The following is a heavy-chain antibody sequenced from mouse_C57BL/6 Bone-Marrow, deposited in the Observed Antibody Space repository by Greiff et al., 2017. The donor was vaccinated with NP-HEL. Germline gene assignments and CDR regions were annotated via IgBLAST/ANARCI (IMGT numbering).Heavy chain of an antibody. CDR3: ARHYGSSYRYFDV. Sequence: VQLQESGAELARPGASVKLSCKASGYTFTSYGISWVKQRTGQGLEWIGEIYPRSGNTYYNEKFKGKATLTADKSSSTAYMELRSLTSEDSAGYFCARHYGSSYRYFDVWGTGTTVTVSS. CDR1: GYTFTSYG. V-gene: IGHV1-81*01. D-gene: IGHD1-1*01. CDR2: IYPRSGNT. J-gene: IGHJ1*03.